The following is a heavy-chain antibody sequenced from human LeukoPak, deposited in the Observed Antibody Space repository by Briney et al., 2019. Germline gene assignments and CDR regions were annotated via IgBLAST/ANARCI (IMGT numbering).Heavy chain of an antibody. CDR2: ISSSSSYI. J-gene: IGHJ4*02. CDR3: AKDNIAAAALALTH. D-gene: IGHD6-13*01. V-gene: IGHV3-21*04. Sequence: PGGSLRLSCAASGFTFRNYSMNWVRQAPGKGLEWVSSISSSSSYIYYADSVKGRFTISRDNAKNSLYLQMNSLRAEDTALYYCAKDNIAAAALALTHWGQGTLVTVSS. CDR1: GFTFRNYS.